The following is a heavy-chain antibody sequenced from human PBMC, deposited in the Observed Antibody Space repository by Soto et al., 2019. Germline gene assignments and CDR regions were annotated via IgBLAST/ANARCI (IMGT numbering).Heavy chain of an antibody. J-gene: IGHJ4*02. CDR1: RASIYTYS. CDR3: ATIVGANDY. D-gene: IGHD1-26*01. V-gene: IGHV4-4*07. Sequence: KTSETLSLTCTVSRASIYTYSWTWIRQPAGKGLQWIGHIYSSGSANYSPSLKSRVSVSVDSSKNQISLKLSSVTAADTAVYYCATIVGANDYWGQGTLVTVSS. CDR2: IYSSGSA.